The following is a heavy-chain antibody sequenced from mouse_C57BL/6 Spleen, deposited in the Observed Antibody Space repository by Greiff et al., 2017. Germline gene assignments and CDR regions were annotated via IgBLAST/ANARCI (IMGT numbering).Heavy chain of an antibody. CDR2: IWSGGST. V-gene: IGHV2-2*01. CDR1: GFSFTSYG. D-gene: IGHD2-2*01. Sequence: VQLQQSGPGLVQPSQSLSITCTVSGFSFTSYGVHWVRQSPGKGLEWLGVIWSGGSTAYNAAFISRLSISTDNSTSQVYIKMNSLQDYDTAVYYCARNIDGYAPYYFDYWGQGTTLTVSS. J-gene: IGHJ2*01. CDR3: ARNIDGYAPYYFDY.